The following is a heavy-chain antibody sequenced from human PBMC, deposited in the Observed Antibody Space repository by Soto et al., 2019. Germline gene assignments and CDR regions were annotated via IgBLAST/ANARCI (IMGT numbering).Heavy chain of an antibody. CDR1: RFTFSNYG. CDR3: AKERDTRSSSCFDS. D-gene: IGHD5-18*01. Sequence: GGSLRLSCAASRFTFSNYGMQWVRQAPGKGLEWVAVISHDGTVKYYADSVKGRFTISRDNFQNTLDLQMDSLGAEDTAVYYCAKERDTRSSSCFDSWGQGTLVTVSS. V-gene: IGHV3-30*18. CDR2: ISHDGTVK. J-gene: IGHJ4*02.